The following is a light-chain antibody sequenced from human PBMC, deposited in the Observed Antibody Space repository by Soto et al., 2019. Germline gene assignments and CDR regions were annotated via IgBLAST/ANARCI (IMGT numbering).Light chain of an antibody. CDR1: STDIGGYNF. Sequence: QSALTQPPSASGSPGQSVTISCTGTSTDIGGYNFVSWYQPQPGKAPTFMIYEVYKRPSEVPGRFSGAKDGNTVSLTGSGLQSDDEAYYYCTAFARSEDPCVVFGGGTKLAVL. J-gene: IGLJ2*01. V-gene: IGLV2-8*01. CDR2: EVY. CDR3: TAFARSEDPCVV.